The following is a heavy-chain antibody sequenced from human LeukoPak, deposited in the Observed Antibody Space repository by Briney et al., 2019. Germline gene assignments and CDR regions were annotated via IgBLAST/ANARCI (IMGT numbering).Heavy chain of an antibody. V-gene: IGHV4-34*01. Sequence: SETLSLTCAVYGGSFSGYYWSWIRQPPGKGLEWIGEINHSGSTNYNPSLKSRVTMSVDTSKNQFSLKLSSVTAADTAVYYCARGPDTEYYFDYWGQGTLVTVSS. CDR3: ARGPDTEYYFDY. D-gene: IGHD5-18*01. CDR2: INHSGST. J-gene: IGHJ4*02. CDR1: GGSFSGYY.